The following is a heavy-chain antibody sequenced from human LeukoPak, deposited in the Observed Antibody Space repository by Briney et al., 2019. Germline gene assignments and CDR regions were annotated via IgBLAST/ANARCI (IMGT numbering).Heavy chain of an antibody. J-gene: IGHJ5*02. CDR1: GYSISRGYY. Sequence: SETLSLTCNVSGYSISRGYYWGWIRQPPGKGLEWIGSVHHTGSTYYNPSLRSRVSISVDKSTNHISLEVTSVTAADTAVYYCARDWGFGDSEDWFDPWSQGTLVTVSS. V-gene: IGHV4-38-2*02. CDR3: ARDWGFGDSEDWFDP. CDR2: VHHTGST. D-gene: IGHD3-10*01.